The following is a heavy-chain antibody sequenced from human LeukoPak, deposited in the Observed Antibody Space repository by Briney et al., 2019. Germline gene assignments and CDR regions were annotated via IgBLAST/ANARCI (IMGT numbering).Heavy chain of an antibody. CDR1: GGSISSYY. D-gene: IGHD3-16*01. Sequence: PSETLSLTCTVSGGSISSYYWSWIRQPAGKGLEWIGRIYTSGSTNYNPSLKSRVTMSVDTSKNQFSLKLSSVTAADTAVYYCARESARLGPYYYYYYGMDVWGQGTTVTVSS. J-gene: IGHJ6*02. CDR2: IYTSGST. CDR3: ARESARLGPYYYYYYGMDV. V-gene: IGHV4-4*07.